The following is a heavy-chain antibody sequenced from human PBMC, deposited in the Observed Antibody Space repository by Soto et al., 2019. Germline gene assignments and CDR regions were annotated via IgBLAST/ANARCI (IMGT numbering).Heavy chain of an antibody. CDR1: GFSLPTSGVG. V-gene: IGHV2-5*02. CDR2: IYWDDEK. Sequence: QITLKESGPTLVKPTQTLTLTCTFSGFSLPTSGVGVGWIRQPPGKALEWLALIYWDDEKRYSPSLQSRLTITKDTSKNQVDLTVTNMNPAEAGTYYFASRLNASSDDAFDIWGPGKMVYVSS. D-gene: IGHD6-6*01. CDR3: ASRLNASSDDAFDI. J-gene: IGHJ3*02.